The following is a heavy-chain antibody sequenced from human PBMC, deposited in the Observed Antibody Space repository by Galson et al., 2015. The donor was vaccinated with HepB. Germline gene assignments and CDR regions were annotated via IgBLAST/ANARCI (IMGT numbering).Heavy chain of an antibody. V-gene: IGHV1-18*04. CDR3: ARIIGSGWYYYYGMDV. Sequence: SVKVSCKASGYTFTSYGISWVRQAPGQGLEWMGWISAYNGNTNYAQKLQGRVTMTTDTSTSTAYMELRSLRSDDTAVYYCARIIGSGWYYYYGMDVWGQGTTVTVSS. CDR2: ISAYNGNT. J-gene: IGHJ6*02. CDR1: GYTFTSYG. D-gene: IGHD6-19*01.